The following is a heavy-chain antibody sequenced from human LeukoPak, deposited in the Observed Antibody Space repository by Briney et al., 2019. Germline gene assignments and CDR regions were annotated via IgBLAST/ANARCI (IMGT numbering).Heavy chain of an antibody. CDR2: ISDSGGRT. CDR1: GVTLSNYG. D-gene: IGHD3-22*01. V-gene: IGHV3-23*01. CDR3: AKRGVVIRVILVGFHKEAYYFDS. Sequence: GGSLRLSCAVSGVTLSNYGMSWVRQAPGKGLEWVAGISDSGGRTNYADSVKGRFAISRDNPRNTLYLQMNSLRAEDTAVYFCAKRGVVIRVILVGFHKEAYYFDSWGQGALVTVSS. J-gene: IGHJ4*02.